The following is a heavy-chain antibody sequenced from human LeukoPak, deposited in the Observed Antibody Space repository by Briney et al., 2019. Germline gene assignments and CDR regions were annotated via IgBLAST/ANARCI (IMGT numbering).Heavy chain of an antibody. D-gene: IGHD6-19*01. V-gene: IGHV4-59*01. CDR1: DGSISSYY. CDR3: ARYTSGWRSFDI. Sequence: PSETLSLTCTVSDGSISSYYWSWIRQPPGKGLEWIGQSYFSGSTNYNPPLKSRVTISVDTSKNQFSLKLSSVTAADTAVYYCARYTSGWRSFDIWGQGTMVTVSS. J-gene: IGHJ3*02. CDR2: SYFSGST.